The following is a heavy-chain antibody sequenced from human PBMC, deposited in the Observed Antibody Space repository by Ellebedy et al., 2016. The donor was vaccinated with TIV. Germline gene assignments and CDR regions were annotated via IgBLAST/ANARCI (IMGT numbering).Heavy chain of an antibody. CDR1: GYSFTSYW. J-gene: IGHJ4*02. D-gene: IGHD3-22*01. V-gene: IGHV5-51*01. CDR3: ASLRREYYYDSSGYQRYYFDY. Sequence: GGSLRLXCKGSGYSFTSYWIGWVRRMPGKGLEWMGIIYPGDSDTRYSPSFQGQVTISADKSISTAYLQWSSLKASDTAMYYCASLRREYYYDSSGYQRYYFDYWGQGTLVTVSS. CDR2: IYPGDSDT.